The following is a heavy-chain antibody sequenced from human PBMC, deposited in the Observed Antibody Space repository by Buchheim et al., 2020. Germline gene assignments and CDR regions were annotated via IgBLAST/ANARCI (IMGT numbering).Heavy chain of an antibody. CDR3: ASGPSSVYYLFDY. CDR1: GFTFSSYA. Sequence: EVQLVESGGGLVQPGGSLRLSCAASGFTFSSYAMHWVRQAPGKGLEWVSAINGNGGSTDYADSVKGRFTISRDNAKNTWYLQMNSMRAEDTAAYYCASGPSSVYYLFDYWGQGTL. V-gene: IGHV3-74*01. D-gene: IGHD3-22*01. J-gene: IGHJ4*02. CDR2: INGNGGST.